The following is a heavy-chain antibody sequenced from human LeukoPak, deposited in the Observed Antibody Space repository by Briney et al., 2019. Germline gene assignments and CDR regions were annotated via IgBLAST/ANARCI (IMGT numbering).Heavy chain of an antibody. Sequence: GGSLPLSCSPSGFLFSIYTMSWVRQAPGEGLEYVSTISSNGGSTYYVNSVKGRFTISRDDSKNTLYLQMASLRAEGMAVYCCVRDRGSSGWYYCHLWGQGPRDSVSS. V-gene: IGHV3-64*01. J-gene: IGHJ4*02. D-gene: IGHD6-19*01. CDR2: ISSNGGST. CDR3: VRDRGSSGWYYCHL. CDR1: GFLFSIYT.